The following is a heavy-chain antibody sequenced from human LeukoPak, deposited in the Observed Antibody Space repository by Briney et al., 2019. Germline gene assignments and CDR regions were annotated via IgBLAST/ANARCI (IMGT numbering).Heavy chain of an antibody. Sequence: SETLSLTCTVSGGSISSGGYYWSWIRQHPGKGLEWIVYIYYSGSTYYNPSLKSRVTISVYTSKNQFSLKLSSVTAADTAVYYCARDLSTAAGKNWFDHWGQGTLVTVSS. CDR3: ARDLSTAAGKNWFDH. CDR1: GGSISSGGYY. CDR2: IYYSGST. D-gene: IGHD6-13*01. V-gene: IGHV4-31*03. J-gene: IGHJ5*02.